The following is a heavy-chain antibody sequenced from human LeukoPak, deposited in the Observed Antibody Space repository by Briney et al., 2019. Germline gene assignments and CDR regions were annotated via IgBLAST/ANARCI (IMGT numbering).Heavy chain of an antibody. V-gene: IGHV3-21*01. Sequence: GGSLRLSCAASGFTFSNAWMSWVRQAPGKGLEWVSSISSSSSYIYYADSVKGRFTISRDNAKNSLYLQMNSLRAEDTAVYYCARVSSGGGAYWGQGTLVTVSS. D-gene: IGHD2-15*01. CDR1: GFTFSNAW. CDR2: ISSSSSYI. J-gene: IGHJ4*02. CDR3: ARVSSGGGAY.